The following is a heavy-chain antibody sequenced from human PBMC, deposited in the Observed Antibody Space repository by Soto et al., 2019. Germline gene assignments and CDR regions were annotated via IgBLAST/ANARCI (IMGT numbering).Heavy chain of an antibody. V-gene: IGHV5-51*01. J-gene: IGHJ6*04. D-gene: IGHD3-3*01. CDR3: ARVWSGYLFSLVNYHCYGMDV. CDR2: IYPGDSDT. CDR1: GYSFTSYW. Sequence: GESLKISCKGSGYSFTSYWIGRVRQMPGKGVEWMGIIYPGDSDTRYSPSFQGQVTISADKSISTAYLQWSSLKASDTAMYYCARVWSGYLFSLVNYHCYGMDVSGKGTTDTGSS.